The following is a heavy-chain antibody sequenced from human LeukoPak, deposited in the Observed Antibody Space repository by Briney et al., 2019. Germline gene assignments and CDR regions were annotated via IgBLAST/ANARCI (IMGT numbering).Heavy chain of an antibody. D-gene: IGHD3-16*01. CDR3: ARGGGLDV. CDR2: INHNGNVN. Sequence: GGSLRLSCAASGFTFSSYWMNWARQAPGKGLEWVASINHNGNVNYYVDSVKGRLTISRDNAKNSLYLQMSNLRAEDTAVYFCARGGGLDVWGQGATVTVSS. V-gene: IGHV3-7*03. CDR1: GFTFSSYW. J-gene: IGHJ6*02.